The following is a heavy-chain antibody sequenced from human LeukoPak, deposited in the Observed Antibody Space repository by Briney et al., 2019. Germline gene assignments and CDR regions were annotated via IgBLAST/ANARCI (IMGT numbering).Heavy chain of an antibody. CDR1: GGSISSSSYY. CDR3: ARDRLRLGVDL. V-gene: IGHV4-31*03. Sequence: NSSETLSLTCTVSGGSISSSSYYWGWIRQPPGKGLEWIGYIYYSGSTYYNPSLKSRVTISVDTSKNQFSLKLSSVTAADTAVYYCARDRLRLGVDLWGRGTLVTVSS. CDR2: IYYSGST. D-gene: IGHD4-17*01. J-gene: IGHJ2*01.